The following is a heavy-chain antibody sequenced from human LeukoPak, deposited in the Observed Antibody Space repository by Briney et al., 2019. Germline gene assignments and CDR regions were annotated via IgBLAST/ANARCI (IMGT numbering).Heavy chain of an antibody. J-gene: IGHJ4*02. CDR3: ARHRHSRCYDY. Sequence: SETLSLTCTVSGGSISSSSSDYYWGWVRQPPGKGLEWIGSISYSGSTYYNPSLKSRVTISADTSNNQFSLKLTSVTAADTAVYYCARHRHSRCYDYWGQGTLVTVSS. V-gene: IGHV4-39*01. CDR1: GGSISSSSSDYY. CDR2: ISYSGST. D-gene: IGHD5-18*01.